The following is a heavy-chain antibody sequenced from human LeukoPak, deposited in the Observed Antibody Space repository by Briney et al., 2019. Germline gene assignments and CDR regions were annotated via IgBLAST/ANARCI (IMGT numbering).Heavy chain of an antibody. Sequence: SETLSLTCAVYGGSSSGYYWSWIRQPPGKGLEWIGEINHSGSTNYNPSLKSRVTISVDTSKNQFSLKLSSVTAADTAVYYCARVPQYYDFWSGYPYYFDYWGQGTLVTVSS. CDR1: GGSSSGYY. CDR2: INHSGST. CDR3: ARVPQYYDFWSGYPYYFDY. V-gene: IGHV4-34*01. D-gene: IGHD3-3*01. J-gene: IGHJ4*02.